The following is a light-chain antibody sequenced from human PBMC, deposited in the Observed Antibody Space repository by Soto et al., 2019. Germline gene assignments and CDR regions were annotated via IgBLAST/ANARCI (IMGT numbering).Light chain of an antibody. V-gene: IGKV1-5*01. CDR2: DAS. CDR1: QSISSW. J-gene: IGKJ1*01. CDR3: QQYNSYPWT. Sequence: DIQMTQSPSTLSASVGDRVTITCRASQSISSWLAWYQHKPGKAPKLPIYDASSLENGVPSRFSGSGSGTEFTLTISSLQPDDFASYDCQQYNSYPWTFGQGNQVEIK.